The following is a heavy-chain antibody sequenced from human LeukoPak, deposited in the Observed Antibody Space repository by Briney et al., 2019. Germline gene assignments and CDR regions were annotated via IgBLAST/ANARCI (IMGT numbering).Heavy chain of an antibody. D-gene: IGHD3-22*01. CDR3: VREASTSYYDSSGYYRQTETFDV. Sequence: KPSETLSLTCGVSGGSVSSDTYYWHWIRRSPGKGLEWVGFVYYSGRTKYNPPLKSRVTMSIDTSKNQVSLRLTSVTAADTAMYFCVREASTSYYDSSGYYRQTETFDVWGLGTMVTVSS. CDR1: GGSVSSDTYY. J-gene: IGHJ3*01. V-gene: IGHV4-61*01. CDR2: VYYSGRT.